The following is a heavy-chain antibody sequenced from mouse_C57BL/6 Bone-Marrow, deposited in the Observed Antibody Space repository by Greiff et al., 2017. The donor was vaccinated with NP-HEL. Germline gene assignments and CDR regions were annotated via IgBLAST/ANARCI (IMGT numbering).Heavy chain of an antibody. CDR2: ISDGGSYT. CDR1: GFTFSSYA. Sequence: EVQLQESGGGLVKPGGSLKLSCAASGFTFSSYAMSWVRQTPEKRLEWVATISDGGSYTYYPDNVKGRFTISRDNAKNNLYLQMSHLKSEDTAMYYCAREGAGRAYWGQGTLVTVSA. J-gene: IGHJ3*01. CDR3: AREGAGRAY. D-gene: IGHD3-3*01. V-gene: IGHV5-4*01.